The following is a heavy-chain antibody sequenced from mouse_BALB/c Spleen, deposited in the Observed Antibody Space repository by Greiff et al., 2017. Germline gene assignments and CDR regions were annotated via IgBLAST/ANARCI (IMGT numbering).Heavy chain of an antibody. CDR1: GYTFTSYY. Sequence: VKLQESGPELVKPGASVKMSCKASGYTFTSYYIHWVKQRPGQGLEWIGWIYPGDGSTKYNEKFKGKTTLTADKSSSTAYMLLSSLTSEDSAIYFCAREVRRYYYAMDYWGQGTSVTVSS. J-gene: IGHJ4*01. CDR3: AREVRRYYYAMDY. D-gene: IGHD2-14*01. CDR2: IYPGDGST. V-gene: IGHV1S56*01.